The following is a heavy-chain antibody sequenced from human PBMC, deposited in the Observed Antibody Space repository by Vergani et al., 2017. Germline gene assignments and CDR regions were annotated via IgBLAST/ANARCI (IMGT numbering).Heavy chain of an antibody. CDR2: INHSGST. Sequence: QVQLQQWGAGLLKPSETLSLTCAVYGGSFSGYYWSWIRQPPGKGLEWIGEINHSGSTNYNPSLKSRVTISVDTSKNQFSLKLSSVTAADTAVYYCARNRRGTVTTNYYYYMDVWGKGP. V-gene: IGHV4-34*01. J-gene: IGHJ6*03. CDR3: ARNRRGTVTTNYYYYMDV. D-gene: IGHD4-17*01. CDR1: GGSFSGYY.